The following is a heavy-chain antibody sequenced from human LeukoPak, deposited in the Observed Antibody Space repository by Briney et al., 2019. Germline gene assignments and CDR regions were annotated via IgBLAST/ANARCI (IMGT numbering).Heavy chain of an antibody. CDR2: IIPIFGTA. CDR3: ARELATQESGYYDEGFDY. J-gene: IGHJ4*02. D-gene: IGHD3-22*01. V-gene: IGHV1-69*13. CDR1: GGTFSSYA. Sequence: ASVKVSCKASGGTFSSYAISWVRQAPGQGLEWMGGIIPIFGTANYAQKLQGRVTITADESTSTAYMELSSLRSEDTAVYYCARELATQESGYYDEGFDYWGQGTLVTVSS.